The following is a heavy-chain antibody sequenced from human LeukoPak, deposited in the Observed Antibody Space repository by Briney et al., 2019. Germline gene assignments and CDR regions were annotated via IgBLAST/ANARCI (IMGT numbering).Heavy chain of an antibody. D-gene: IGHD3-10*01. J-gene: IGHJ4*02. CDR1: GFTFSSYA. Sequence: GGSLRLSCAASGFTFSSYAMSWVRQAPGKGLEWVSAISGSGGSTYYADTVKGRFTISRDNSKNTLYLQMNSLRAEDTAVYYCAKDPNKYGSGSYYSDYFDYWGQGTLVTVSS. CDR3: AKDPNKYGSGSYYSDYFDY. V-gene: IGHV3-23*01. CDR2: ISGSGGST.